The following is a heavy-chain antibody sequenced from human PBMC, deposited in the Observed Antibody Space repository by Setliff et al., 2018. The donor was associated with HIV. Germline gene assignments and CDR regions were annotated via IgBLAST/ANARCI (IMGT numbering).Heavy chain of an antibody. CDR1: GFTFSTYG. CDR2: IRYDGSNK. D-gene: IGHD3-22*01. Sequence: LSLSCAASGFTFSTYGMHWVRQAPGKGLEWVAFIRYDGSNKYYADSVKGRFTISRDNSKNTLHLQMNSLRAEDTALYYCAKDMEYDTSVYYHWYFDLWGRGALVTV. CDR3: AKDMEYDTSVYYHWYFDL. J-gene: IGHJ2*01. V-gene: IGHV3-30*02.